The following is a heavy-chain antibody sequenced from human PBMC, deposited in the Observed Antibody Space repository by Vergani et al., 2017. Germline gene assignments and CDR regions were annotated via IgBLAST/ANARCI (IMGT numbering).Heavy chain of an antibody. CDR2: IYPGDSDT. V-gene: IGHV5-51*01. J-gene: IGHJ5*02. D-gene: IGHD2-2*01. CDR3: ARQRAGVVVPTNRFDP. CDR1: GYSFTSYW. Sequence: VQLVPSGAEVKTPGESLKISRKGSGYSFTSYWIGWVRQMPGKGLEWMGIIYPGDSDTRYSPSFQGKVTISADKSISTAYLQWSSLKASDTAMYYCARQRAGVVVPTNRFDPWGQGTLVTVSS.